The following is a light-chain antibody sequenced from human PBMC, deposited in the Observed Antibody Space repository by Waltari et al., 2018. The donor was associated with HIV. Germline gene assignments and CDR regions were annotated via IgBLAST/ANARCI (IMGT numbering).Light chain of an antibody. CDR1: TSDVGTYDF. Sequence: QSALTQPASVSGSPGQSITISCTGTTSDVGTYDFISRYQQHQGKAPKLIIFEVSERPSGVSDRFSGSKSGNTASLTISGLQADDEADYYCCSFAASSTLLFGGGTRLTVL. J-gene: IGLJ2*01. CDR3: CSFAASSTLL. CDR2: EVS. V-gene: IGLV2-23*02.